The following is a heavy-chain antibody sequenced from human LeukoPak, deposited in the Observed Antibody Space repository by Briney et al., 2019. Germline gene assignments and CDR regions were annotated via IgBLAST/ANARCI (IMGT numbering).Heavy chain of an antibody. J-gene: IGHJ6*03. V-gene: IGHV4-4*02. CDR2: IYHSGST. CDR3: ARRVRAYYYYYYMDV. Sequence: PSETLSLTCAVSGGSISSSNWWSWVRQPPGKGLEWIGEIYHSGSTNYNPSLKSRVTISVDKSKNQFTLKLSSVTAADTAVYYCARRVRAYYYYYYMDVWGKGTTVTISS. CDR1: GGSISSSNW.